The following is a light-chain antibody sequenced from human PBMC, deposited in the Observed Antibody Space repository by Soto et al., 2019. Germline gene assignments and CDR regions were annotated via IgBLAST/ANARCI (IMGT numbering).Light chain of an antibody. J-gene: IGLJ2*01. Sequence: QSALTQPASVSGSPGQSITITCTGTSSDVGGYNYVSWYQQHPGKAPKLLIYEVSHRPAEISNRFSGSKSGNTASLTISGVQAEDEADYYCSSYTTSSNLLVFGGGTKVTVL. CDR2: EVS. CDR3: SSYTTSSNLLV. CDR1: SSDVGGYNY. V-gene: IGLV2-14*01.